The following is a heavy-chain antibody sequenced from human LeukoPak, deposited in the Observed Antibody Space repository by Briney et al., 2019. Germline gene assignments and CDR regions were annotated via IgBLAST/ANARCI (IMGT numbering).Heavy chain of an antibody. D-gene: IGHD4-17*01. CDR1: GGTISSYY. Sequence: SETLSLSRTASGGTISSYYMSWIRQPPGKGLEWIWRIYTSGSTNYNPSLKSRVTMSVDTSKNQFSLKLSSVTAADTAVYYCARDPAHDYGDYGGVNWSDPWGQGTLVTVSS. J-gene: IGHJ5*02. V-gene: IGHV4-4*07. CDR2: IYTSGST. CDR3: ARDPAHDYGDYGGVNWSDP.